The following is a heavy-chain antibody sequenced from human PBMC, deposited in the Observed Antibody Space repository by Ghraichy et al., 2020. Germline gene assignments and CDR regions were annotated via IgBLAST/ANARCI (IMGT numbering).Heavy chain of an antibody. J-gene: IGHJ6*02. CDR3: AREPRGNGMDV. D-gene: IGHD1-26*01. CDR1: GDSITRADYF. CDR2: IYYSGGT. V-gene: IGHV4-31*03. Sequence: SETLSLTCTVSGDSITRADYFWSWIRQHPGKGLEWIGYIYYSGGTFYNPSLKSRVTLSIDTSKNQFSVQLTSMTAADTAVYYCAREPRGNGMDVWGQGTTVTVSS.